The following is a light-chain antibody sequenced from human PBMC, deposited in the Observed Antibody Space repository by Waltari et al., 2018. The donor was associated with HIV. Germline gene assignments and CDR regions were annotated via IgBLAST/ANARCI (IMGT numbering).Light chain of an antibody. Sequence: QSALTQPASVSGSPGQSITIPCTGTSSDIGGYDIVSWFHQHPGKAPKVMIYEVTKRPSGVSNRFSGSKSGNTASLTISGLQAEDEADYYCCSYAGGTTSVFGGGTKLTVL. V-gene: IGLV2-23*02. CDR1: SSDIGGYDI. CDR2: EVT. CDR3: CSYAGGTTSV. J-gene: IGLJ3*02.